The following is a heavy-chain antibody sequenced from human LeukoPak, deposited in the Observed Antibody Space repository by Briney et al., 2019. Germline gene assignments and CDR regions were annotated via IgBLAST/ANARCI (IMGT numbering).Heavy chain of an antibody. V-gene: IGHV4-59*01. CDR2: ISYSGST. J-gene: IGHJ5*02. CDR3: AREGTAGTNLNWFDP. CDR1: GGSISSYY. D-gene: IGHD1-1*01. Sequence: SETLSLTCTVSGGSISSYYWSWIRQPPGKGLEWTGYISYSGSTNFNPSLKSRVTISVDTSKNQFSLKLSSVTAADTAVYYCAREGTAGTNLNWFDPWGQGTLVTVSS.